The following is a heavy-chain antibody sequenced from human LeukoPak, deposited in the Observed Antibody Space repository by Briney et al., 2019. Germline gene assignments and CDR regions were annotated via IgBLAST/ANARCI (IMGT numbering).Heavy chain of an antibody. J-gene: IGHJ4*02. D-gene: IGHD6-6*01. CDR2: ISAYTGDT. Sequence: ASVKVSCKASGYNLISYGISWVRLVPGQGLEWMGWISAYTGDTNYAQSFRGRITMTTDTSTGTAYMELRSLKSDDTAVYYCARNAYGTSSENYFDFWGRGTLVTVSS. V-gene: IGHV1-18*01. CDR3: ARNAYGTSSENYFDF. CDR1: GYNLISYG.